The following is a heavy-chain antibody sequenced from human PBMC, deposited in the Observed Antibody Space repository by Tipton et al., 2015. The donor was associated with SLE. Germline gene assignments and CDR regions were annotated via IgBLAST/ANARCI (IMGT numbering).Heavy chain of an antibody. J-gene: IGHJ3*02. CDR1: GFNFSSYA. Sequence: SLRLSCVASGFNFSSYAMSWVRQAPGKGLEWVSAISGSGGSTYYADSVKGRFTMSRDNSKNTLYLQMNSLRAEDTAVYYCAKDWAFDIWGQGTMVTVSS. CDR3: AKDWAFDI. V-gene: IGHV3-23*01. CDR2: ISGSGGST.